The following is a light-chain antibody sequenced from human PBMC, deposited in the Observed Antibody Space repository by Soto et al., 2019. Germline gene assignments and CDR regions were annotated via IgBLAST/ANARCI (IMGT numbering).Light chain of an antibody. J-gene: IGLJ1*01. CDR3: QSYDSSLSGFYV. CDR1: SPNIGAGYD. V-gene: IGLV1-40*01. CDR2: GNS. Sequence: QSVLTQPPSVSGAPGQRVTISCTGSSPNIGAGYDVHWYQQLPGTAPKLLIYGNSNRPSGVPDRFSGSKSGTSASLAITGLQAEDEADYYCQSYDSSLSGFYVFGTGTKGTVL.